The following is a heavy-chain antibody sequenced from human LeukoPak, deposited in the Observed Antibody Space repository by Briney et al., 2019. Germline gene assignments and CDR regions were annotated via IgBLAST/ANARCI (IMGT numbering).Heavy chain of an antibody. D-gene: IGHD3-10*01. J-gene: IGHJ4*02. Sequence: GGSLRLSCAASGFTVSSNYMSWVRQAPGKGLEWVSVIYSGGSTYYADSMKGRFTISRDNSKNTLYLQMNSLRAEDTAVYYCARGDSGGSGSYYPFTPFDYWGQGTLVTVSS. CDR2: IYSGGST. CDR3: ARGDSGGSGSYYPFTPFDY. CDR1: GFTVSSNY. V-gene: IGHV3-53*01.